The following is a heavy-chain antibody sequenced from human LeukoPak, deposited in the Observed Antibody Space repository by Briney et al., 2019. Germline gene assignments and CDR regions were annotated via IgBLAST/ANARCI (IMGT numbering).Heavy chain of an antibody. CDR3: ARGEYDILTGYFERGFDY. D-gene: IGHD3-9*01. CDR1: GFTFSSYS. CDR2: ISSSSSYI. V-gene: IGHV3-21*01. J-gene: IGHJ4*02. Sequence: GSLRLSCAASGFTFSSYSMNWVRQAPGKGLEWVSSISSSSSYIYYADSVKGRFTISRDNAKNSLYLQINSLRAEDTAVYYCARGEYDILTGYFERGFDYWGQGTLVTVSS.